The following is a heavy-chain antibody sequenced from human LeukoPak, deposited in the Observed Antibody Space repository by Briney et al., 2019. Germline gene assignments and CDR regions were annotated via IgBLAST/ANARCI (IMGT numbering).Heavy chain of an antibody. CDR1: GYSFTTHW. CDR3: ARAYGYCSAGSCYYYGMDV. V-gene: IGHV5-51*01. Sequence: ESLKISCKGSGYSFTTHWIAWVRQMPGKGLEWMGIIHPGDSDTRYSPSLQGQVTISADKSISTAYLQWSSLKASDTAMYYCARAYGYCSAGSCYYYGMDVWGQGTTVTVPS. J-gene: IGHJ6*02. CDR2: IHPGDSDT. D-gene: IGHD2-15*01.